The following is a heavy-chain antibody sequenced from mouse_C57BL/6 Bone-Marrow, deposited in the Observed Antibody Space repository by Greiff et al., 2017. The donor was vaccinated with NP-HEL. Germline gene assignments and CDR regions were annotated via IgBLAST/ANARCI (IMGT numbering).Heavy chain of an antibody. V-gene: IGHV1-64*01. CDR2: IHPNSGST. CDR1: GYTFTSYW. Sequence: QVQLQQPGAELVKPGASVKLSCKASGYTFTSYWMHWVKQRPGQGLEWIGMIHPNSGSTNYNEKFKSKATLTVDKSSSTAYMQLSSLTSEDSAVYYCAREVTVVATDYWGQGTTLTVSS. D-gene: IGHD1-1*01. J-gene: IGHJ2*01. CDR3: AREVTVVATDY.